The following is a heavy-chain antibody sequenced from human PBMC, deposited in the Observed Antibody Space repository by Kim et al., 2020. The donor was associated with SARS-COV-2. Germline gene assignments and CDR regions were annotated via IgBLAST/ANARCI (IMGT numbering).Heavy chain of an antibody. D-gene: IGHD3-22*01. V-gene: IGHV3-15*01. CDR2: IKSKTDGGTT. J-gene: IGHJ4*02. CDR3: TTDDDLDYYDSSGYYY. CDR1: GFTFSNAW. Sequence: GGSLRLSCAASGFTFSNAWMSWVRQAPGKGLEWVGRIKSKTDGGTTDYAAPVKGRFTISRDDSKNTLYLQMNSLKTEDTAVYYCTTDDDLDYYDSSGYYYWGQGTLVTVSS.